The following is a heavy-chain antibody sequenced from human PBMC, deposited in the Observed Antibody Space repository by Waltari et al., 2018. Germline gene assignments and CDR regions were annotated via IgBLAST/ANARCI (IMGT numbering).Heavy chain of an antibody. CDR3: ARGGSGYSYGEDNNWFDP. CDR2: MNPNSGNT. D-gene: IGHD5-18*01. CDR1: GYTFTSYD. J-gene: IGHJ5*02. Sequence: QVQLVQSGAEVMKPGASVKVSCKASGYTFTSYDLNWVRQATGQGLEWMGWMNPNSGNTGYAQKFQGRVTITRNTSISTAYMELSSLRSEDTAVYYCARGGSGYSYGEDNNWFDPWGQGTLVTVSS. V-gene: IGHV1-8*03.